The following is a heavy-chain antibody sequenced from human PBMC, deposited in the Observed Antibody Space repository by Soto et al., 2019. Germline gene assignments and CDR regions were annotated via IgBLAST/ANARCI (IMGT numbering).Heavy chain of an antibody. CDR3: ASRDPGTSVDY. D-gene: IGHD1-7*01. CDR2: IYRTGST. Sequence: XLSLTRAVSCGSITINNWWTWGRQPPGQGLEWIGEIYRTGSTNYNPSLKSRVTISLDKSENQFSLKVTSLTAADTAVYYCASRDPGTSVDYWGQGTLVTVSS. CDR1: CGSITINNW. V-gene: IGHV4-4*02. J-gene: IGHJ4*02.